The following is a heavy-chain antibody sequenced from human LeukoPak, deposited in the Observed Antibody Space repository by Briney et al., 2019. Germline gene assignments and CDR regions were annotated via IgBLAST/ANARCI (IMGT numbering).Heavy chain of an antibody. V-gene: IGHV3-33*01. Sequence: GRSLRLSCAASGFTFSSYGFHWARQAPGKGLEWVALIWYDGSNKNYVDSVRVRFTISRDNSKNTVYLQMNSLRAEDTAVYYCARGVFAGDLLTGYWYFDLWGRGTLVTVSS. CDR2: IWYDGSNK. CDR3: ARGVFAGDLLTGYWYFDL. CDR1: GFTFSSYG. J-gene: IGHJ2*01. D-gene: IGHD1-20*01.